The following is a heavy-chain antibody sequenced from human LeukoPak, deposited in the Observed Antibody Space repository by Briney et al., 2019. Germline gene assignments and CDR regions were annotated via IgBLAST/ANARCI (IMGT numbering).Heavy chain of an antibody. J-gene: IGHJ4*02. V-gene: IGHV4-38-2*01. D-gene: IGHD4-23*01. CDR2: IYHSGST. Sequence: PSETLSLTCAVSGYSISSGYYWGWIRQPPGKGLKWIGSIYHSGSTYYNPSLKSRVTISVDTSKNQFSLKLSSVTAADTAVYYCARRTIGTTVVTPDFDYWGQGTLVTVSS. CDR3: ARRTIGTTVVTPDFDY. CDR1: GYSISSGYY.